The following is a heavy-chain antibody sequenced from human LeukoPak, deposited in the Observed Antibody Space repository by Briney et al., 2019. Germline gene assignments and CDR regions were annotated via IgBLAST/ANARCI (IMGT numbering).Heavy chain of an antibody. CDR3: TSWGDTTAEYFQR. CDR2: INPDGRDT. Sequence: GGSLRLSCVVSGFTFNRCWMNWVRQAPGKGLGWVAHINPDGRDTYYVDSVKGRFTISRDNAENSMYLQMNSLRVEDTAVYYCTSWGDTTAEYFQRWGQGTLVTVSS. CDR1: GFTFNRCW. V-gene: IGHV3-7*01. J-gene: IGHJ1*01. D-gene: IGHD2-21*02.